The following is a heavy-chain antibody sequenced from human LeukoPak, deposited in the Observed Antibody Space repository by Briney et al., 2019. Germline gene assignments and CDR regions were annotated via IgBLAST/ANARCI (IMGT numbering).Heavy chain of an antibody. CDR1: GFTFSSYA. D-gene: IGHD3-10*01. CDR2: ISGSGGST. Sequence: PGGSLSLSCAASGFTFSSYAMSWVRKAPGKGLKWVSAISGSGGSTYYADSVKGRFTISRDNSKNTLYLQMNSLRAEDTAVYYCAKDRGFGERYFDYWGQGTLVTVSS. V-gene: IGHV3-23*01. J-gene: IGHJ4*02. CDR3: AKDRGFGERYFDY.